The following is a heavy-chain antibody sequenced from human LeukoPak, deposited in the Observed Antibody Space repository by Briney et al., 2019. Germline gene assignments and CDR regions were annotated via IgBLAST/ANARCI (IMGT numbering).Heavy chain of an antibody. V-gene: IGHV1-69*13. CDR2: IIPIFGTA. Sequence: SVKVSCKASGGTFSSYAISWVRQAPGQGLEWMGGIIPIFGTANYAQKFQGRVTITADESTSTAYMELSSLRSEDTAVYYGAGSPLNYDFWSGYSGARWFDPWGQGTLVTVSS. D-gene: IGHD3-3*01. CDR1: GGTFSSYA. J-gene: IGHJ5*02. CDR3: AGSPLNYDFWSGYSGARWFDP.